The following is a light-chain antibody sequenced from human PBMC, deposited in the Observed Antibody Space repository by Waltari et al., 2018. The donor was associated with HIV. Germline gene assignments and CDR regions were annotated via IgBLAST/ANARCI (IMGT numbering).Light chain of an antibody. CDR2: SAS. V-gene: IGKV3-11*01. CDR1: QNVSSS. Sequence: ATLSCRASQNVSSSLAWYQQKPGQPPRLLIYSASNRASGIPARFSGSGSGADFTLTISSLEPEDFAIYYCQQRSNWPLTFGGGTKVDI. J-gene: IGKJ4*01. CDR3: QQRSNWPLT.